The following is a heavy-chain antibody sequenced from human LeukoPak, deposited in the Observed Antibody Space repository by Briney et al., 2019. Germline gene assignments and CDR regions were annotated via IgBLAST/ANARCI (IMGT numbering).Heavy chain of an antibody. J-gene: IGHJ4*02. D-gene: IGHD6-19*01. CDR3: ARDVVSGSFDY. CDR1: GGSISSYH. Sequence: SETLSLTCTVSGGSISSYHWNWIRQPAGKGLEWIGRIYSSGSTNYNPSLKSRVTISVDRSKNRFSLKLSSVTAADTAVYYCARDVVSGSFDYWGRGTLVTVSS. V-gene: IGHV4-4*07. CDR2: IYSSGST.